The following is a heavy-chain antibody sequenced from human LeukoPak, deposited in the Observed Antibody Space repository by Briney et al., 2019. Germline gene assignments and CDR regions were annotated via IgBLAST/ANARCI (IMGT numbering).Heavy chain of an antibody. J-gene: IGHJ4*02. Sequence: GGTLRLSCAASGFASSSDWMSWVRQAPGKGLEWGANIKQDGSEKYNVDSVKGRFTISRDKAKISLYLQMNSLRAEDTAVYYCASILRGYSGYDFFGYWGQGPLVTVSS. D-gene: IGHD5-12*01. CDR3: ASILRGYSGYDFFGY. CDR2: IKQDGSEK. CDR1: GFASSSDW. V-gene: IGHV3-7*03.